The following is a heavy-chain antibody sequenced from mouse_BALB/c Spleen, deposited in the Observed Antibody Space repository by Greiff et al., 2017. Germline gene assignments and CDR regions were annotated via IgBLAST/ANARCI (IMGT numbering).Heavy chain of an antibody. CDR2: IYPGDGDT. D-gene: IGHD4-1*01. CDR1: GYAFSSSW. CDR3: ARWAGTHFDY. V-gene: IGHV1-82*01. Sequence: VQLQQSGPELVKPGASVKISCKASGYAFSSSWMNWVKQRPGQGLEWIGRIYPGDGDTNYNGKFKGKATLTADKSSSTAYMQLSSLTSVDSAVYFCARWAGTHFDYWGQGTTLTVSS. J-gene: IGHJ2*01.